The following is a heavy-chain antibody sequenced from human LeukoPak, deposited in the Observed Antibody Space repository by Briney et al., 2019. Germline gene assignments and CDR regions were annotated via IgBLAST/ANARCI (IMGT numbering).Heavy chain of an antibody. V-gene: IGHV3-74*01. J-gene: IGHJ4*02. Sequence: GGSLRLSCVASGFTFSSYWMHWVRQDPRKGLVWVSRINGDGRNINYADSVRGRFTISRDNAKNTLYLQMNTLRVEDTAVYYCARIGYSSSCFDYWGQGTPVTVSS. D-gene: IGHD6-13*01. CDR1: GFTFSSYW. CDR2: INGDGRNI. CDR3: ARIGYSSSCFDY.